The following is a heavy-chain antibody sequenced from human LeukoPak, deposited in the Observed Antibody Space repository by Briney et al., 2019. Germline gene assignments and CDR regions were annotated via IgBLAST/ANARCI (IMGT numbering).Heavy chain of an antibody. CDR1: GYTFTSYG. CDR3: ARDIDGGVLDY. Sequence: ASVKVSCKASGYTFTSYGISWVRQAPGQGLEWMGWISSYNGNTNYAQNLQGRATMTTDTSTSTAYMELRSLRSDDTAMYYCARDIDGGVLDYWGQGTLVTVSS. V-gene: IGHV1-18*01. J-gene: IGHJ4*02. D-gene: IGHD4-23*01. CDR2: ISSYNGNT.